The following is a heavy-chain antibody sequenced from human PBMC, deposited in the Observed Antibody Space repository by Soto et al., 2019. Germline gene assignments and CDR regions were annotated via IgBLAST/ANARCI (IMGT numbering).Heavy chain of an antibody. CDR2: IWYDGSNK. Sequence: QVQLVESGGGVVQPGRSLRLSCAASGFTFSSYGMHWVRQAPGKGLEWVAVIWYDGSNKYYADSVKGRFTISRDNSKNTLYLQMNSLRAEDTAVYYCARGIAARNNWFDLWGQGTLVTVSS. CDR3: ARGIAARNNWFDL. D-gene: IGHD6-6*01. CDR1: GFTFSSYG. J-gene: IGHJ5*02. V-gene: IGHV3-33*01.